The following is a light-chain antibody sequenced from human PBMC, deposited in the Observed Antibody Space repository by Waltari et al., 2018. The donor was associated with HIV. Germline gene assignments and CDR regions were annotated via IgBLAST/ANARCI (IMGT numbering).Light chain of an antibody. Sequence: QSALTQPPSASGSPGQSVTVSCTGTSRDIGYFNYVSCYQQHPGKAPKLLIYDVNKRPSWVPDRFSASKSGATASLTVSGLLAEDEADYYCAAYAGNNIVIFGGGTKVTV. V-gene: IGLV2-8*01. CDR1: SRDIGYFNY. J-gene: IGLJ2*01. CDR3: AAYAGNNIVI. CDR2: DVN.